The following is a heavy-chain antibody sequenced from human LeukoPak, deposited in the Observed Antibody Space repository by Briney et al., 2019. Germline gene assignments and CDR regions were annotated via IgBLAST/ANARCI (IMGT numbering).Heavy chain of an antibody. J-gene: IGHJ5*02. V-gene: IGHV3-53*01. CDR2: VYSGGTT. CDR3: ARVKVAVAGIGWFDP. Sequence: ETLSLTCTVSGGSISSYYWSWVRQAPGRGLEWVSVVYSGGTTYYADSVKGRFTISRDNSKNTLYLQMNSLRAEDTAVYYCARVKVAVAGIGWFDPWGQGSLVTVSS. CDR1: GGSISSYY. D-gene: IGHD6-13*01.